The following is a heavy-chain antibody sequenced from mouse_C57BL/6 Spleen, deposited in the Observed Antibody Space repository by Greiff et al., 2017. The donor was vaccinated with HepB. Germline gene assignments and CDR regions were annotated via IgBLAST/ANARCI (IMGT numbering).Heavy chain of an antibody. D-gene: IGHD2-12*01. J-gene: IGHJ4*01. CDR2: IYPGSGNT. Sequence: QVQLQQSGAELVRPGASVKLSCKASGYTFTDYYINWVKQRPGQGLEWIARIYPGSGNTYYNEKFKGKATLTAEKSSSTAYMQLSSLTSEDSAVYCCASGQPYEDYYAMDYWGQGTSVTVSS. CDR3: ASGQPYEDYYAMDY. CDR1: GYTFTDYY. V-gene: IGHV1-76*01.